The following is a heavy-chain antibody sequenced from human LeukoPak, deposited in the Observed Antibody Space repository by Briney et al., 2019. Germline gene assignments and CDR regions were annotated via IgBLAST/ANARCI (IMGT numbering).Heavy chain of an antibody. Sequence: SETLSLTCTVSGGSISSSSYYWGWIRQPPGTGLEWIGSIYYSGSTYYNPSLKSRVTISVDTSKNQFSLKLSSVTAADTAVYYCARLRRYCSGGSCYYFDYWGQGTLVTVSS. V-gene: IGHV4-39*01. D-gene: IGHD2-15*01. CDR2: IYYSGST. CDR1: GGSISSSSYY. J-gene: IGHJ4*02. CDR3: ARLRRYCSGGSCYYFDY.